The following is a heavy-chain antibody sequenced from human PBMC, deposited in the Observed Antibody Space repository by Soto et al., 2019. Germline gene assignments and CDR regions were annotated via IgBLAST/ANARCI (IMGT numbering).Heavy chain of an antibody. CDR3: TKANRYCSGANCFTFDF. J-gene: IGHJ4*02. D-gene: IGHD2-15*01. CDR1: GFTFSNYA. Sequence: EVQLLESGGGLLQPGGSLRLSCTASGFTFSNYAMSWVRQAPGKGLEWVSTFSSGGGGTYYADSVKGRFTISRDNSKNTLSLQMNRLRAEDTAVYYCTKANRYCSGANCFTFDFWGLGTLFTVAS. V-gene: IGHV3-23*01. CDR2: FSSGGGGT.